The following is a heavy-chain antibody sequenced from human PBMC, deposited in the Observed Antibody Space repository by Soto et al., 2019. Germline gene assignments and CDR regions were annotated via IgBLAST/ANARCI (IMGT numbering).Heavy chain of an antibody. V-gene: IGHV1-18*01. CDR3: AMVDVYVTPSPQDV. CDR1: GYSFTRYG. CDR2: INAYNGNT. D-gene: IGHD3-16*01. J-gene: IGHJ6*02. Sequence: ASVKVSCKASGYSFTRYGIGWARQAPGQGLEWMGWINAYNGNTNYTQNLQGRLTLTTDTSTTTAYMELRSLRSNDTAIYYCAMVDVYVTPSPQDVWGQGTTVTVSS.